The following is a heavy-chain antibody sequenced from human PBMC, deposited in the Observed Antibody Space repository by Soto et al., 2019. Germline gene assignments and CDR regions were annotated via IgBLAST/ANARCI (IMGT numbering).Heavy chain of an antibody. CDR1: GGTFSSYE. CDR2: IIPIFGTA. J-gene: IGHJ6*02. V-gene: IGHV1-69*01. Sequence: QVQLVQSGAEVQKPRSSVKVSCTASGGTFSSYEISWVRQAPGQGLEWMGGIIPIFGTANYAQKFQGRVTSTAYQSTRTAYMELSRLRTEDTAVYYCASDLAAIFGVVIRARCDYYGMEVWGQGTTVTDSS. D-gene: IGHD3-3*01. CDR3: ASDLAAIFGVVIRARCDYYGMEV.